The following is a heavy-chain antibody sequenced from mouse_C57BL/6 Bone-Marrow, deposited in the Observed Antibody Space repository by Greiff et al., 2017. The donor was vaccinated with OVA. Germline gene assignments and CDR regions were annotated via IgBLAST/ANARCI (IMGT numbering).Heavy chain of an antibody. D-gene: IGHD4-1*01. J-gene: IGHJ3*01. CDR3: ARRGSNWSWFAY. CDR2: ISDGGSYT. CDR1: GFTFSSYA. V-gene: IGHV5-4*01. Sequence: EVQRVESGGGLVKPGGSLKLSCAASGFTFSSYAMSWVRQTPEKRLEWVATISDGGSYTYYPDNVKGRFTISRDNAKNNPYLQMSHLKSEDTAMYYCARRGSNWSWFAYWGQGTLVTVSA.